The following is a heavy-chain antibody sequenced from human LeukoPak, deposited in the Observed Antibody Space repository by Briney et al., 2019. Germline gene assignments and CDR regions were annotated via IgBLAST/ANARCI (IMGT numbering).Heavy chain of an antibody. CDR3: ATDMVGYCGGEGCYYEAY. J-gene: IGHJ4*02. Sequence: ASVKVSCNISGYTLTELSMHWVRQAPGKGLEWVGGFDPESDKIIYAEKFQGRVTMTEETSTGTAYMELNSLRSDDTAVYYCATDMVGYCGGEGCYYEAYWGQGTLVTVSS. CDR2: FDPESDKI. CDR1: GYTLTELS. V-gene: IGHV1-24*01. D-gene: IGHD2-21*01.